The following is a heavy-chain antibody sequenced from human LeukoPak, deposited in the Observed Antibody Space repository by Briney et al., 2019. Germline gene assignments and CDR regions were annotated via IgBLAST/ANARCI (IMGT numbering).Heavy chain of an antibody. D-gene: IGHD3-22*01. CDR1: GFTLSSYA. CDR2: ISGSGGST. J-gene: IGHJ1*01. V-gene: IGHV3-23*01. CDR3: AKDSSGYYSYGYFQH. Sequence: PGGSLRLSCAASGFTLSSYAMSWVRQAPGKGLEWVSAISGSGGSTYYTDSVKGRFTISRDSSKNTLYLQMNNLRAEDTAVYYCAKDSSGYYSYGYFQHWSQGTLVTVSS.